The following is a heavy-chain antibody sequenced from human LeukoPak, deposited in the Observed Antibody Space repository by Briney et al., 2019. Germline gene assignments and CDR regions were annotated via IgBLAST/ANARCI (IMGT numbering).Heavy chain of an antibody. CDR1: QFKFNNYG. J-gene: IGHJ4*02. Sequence: GGSLRLPCAISQFKFNNYGMTWVCQAPGKGLEWLSVIWFDGSREYYADSVKGRFTISRENYKNTAYLQMNNLRAEDTAVYYCARFYGYDPSGYLDYWGQGTLVSVSS. V-gene: IGHV3-33*08. D-gene: IGHD5/OR15-5a*01. CDR3: ARFYGYDPSGYLDY. CDR2: IWFDGSRE.